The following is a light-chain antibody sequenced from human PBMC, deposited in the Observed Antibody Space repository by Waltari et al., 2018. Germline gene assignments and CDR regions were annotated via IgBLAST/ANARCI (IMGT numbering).Light chain of an antibody. V-gene: IGLV1-44*01. Sequence: QSVLTQPPSASGTPGQRVTISCFGTSSTSGNNIVSWYLQVPGTAPKLLIYNNNQRPSGVPERFSGSKSGTSASLAISWLQSEDEAEYSCAAWDDSLEGWVFGGGTRLTVL. CDR2: NNN. CDR3: AAWDDSLEGWV. CDR1: SSTSGNNI. J-gene: IGLJ3*02.